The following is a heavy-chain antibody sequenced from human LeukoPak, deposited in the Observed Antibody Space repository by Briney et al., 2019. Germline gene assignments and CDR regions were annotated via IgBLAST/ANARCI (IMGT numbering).Heavy chain of an antibody. V-gene: IGHV4-39*01. CDR3: ARHPVGDFWSGYSYYYMDV. CDR2: IYYSGST. D-gene: IGHD3-3*01. Sequence: SETLSLTCTVSGGSISSSSYHWGWIRQPPGKGLEWIGSIYYSGSTYYNPSLKSRVTISVDTSKNQFSLKLSSVTAADTAVYYCARHPVGDFWSGYSYYYMDVWGKGTTVTVSS. CDR1: GGSISSSSYH. J-gene: IGHJ6*03.